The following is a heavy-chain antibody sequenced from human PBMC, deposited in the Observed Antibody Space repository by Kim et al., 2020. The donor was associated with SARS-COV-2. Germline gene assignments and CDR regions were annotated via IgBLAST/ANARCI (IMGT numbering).Heavy chain of an antibody. J-gene: IGHJ1*01. V-gene: IGHV3-23*01. D-gene: IGHD2-21*02. CDR2: ISGSGGST. CDR1: GFTFSSYA. Sequence: GGSLRLSCAASGFTFSSYAMSWVRQAPGKGLEWVSAISGSGGSTYYADSVKGRFTTSRDNSKNTLYLQMNSLRAEDTAVYYCAKVRVVTALNDGFQHWGQGTLVTVSS. CDR3: AKVRVVTALNDGFQH.